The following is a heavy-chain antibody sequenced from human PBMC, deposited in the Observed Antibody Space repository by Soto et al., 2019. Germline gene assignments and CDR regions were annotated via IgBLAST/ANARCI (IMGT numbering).Heavy chain of an antibody. CDR1: GFTFSNAW. CDR2: IKSKTDGGTT. D-gene: IGHD2-21*02. V-gene: IGHV3-15*01. Sequence: GGSLRLSCAASGFTFSNAWMGWVRQAPGKGLEWVGRIKSKTDGGTTDYAAPVKGRFTISRDDSKNTLYLQMNSLKTEDTAVYYCTTPDGGGDCYSDYWGQGTLVTVSS. J-gene: IGHJ4*02. CDR3: TTPDGGGDCYSDY.